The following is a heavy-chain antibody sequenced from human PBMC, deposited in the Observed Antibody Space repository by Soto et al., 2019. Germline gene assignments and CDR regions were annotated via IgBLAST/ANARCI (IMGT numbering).Heavy chain of an antibody. D-gene: IGHD3-16*01. CDR2: IRSKASGGTV. CDR1: GFTFADYA. V-gene: IGHV3-49*03. Sequence: GGSLRLSCTTSGFTFADYAVSWLRQAPGKGLEWVSFIRSKASGGTVEYAASVKGRFTMSRDDSKSIAYLQMNSLKTEDTAVYDCTRDLLGVRAFDGRGQRTMVTVSS. CDR3: TRDLLGVRAFDG. J-gene: IGHJ3*01.